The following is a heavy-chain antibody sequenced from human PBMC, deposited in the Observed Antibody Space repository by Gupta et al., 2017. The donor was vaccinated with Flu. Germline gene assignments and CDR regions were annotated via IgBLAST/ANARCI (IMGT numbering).Heavy chain of an antibody. Sequence: NTSSHYWGYVRQPPGKGLEWIGTVYYRGTTYYSPSLNRRVTISLDTSKNHFSLRLKSVTAADTAVYYCVGFCSSTTCTGNTFDIWGHGT. CDR3: VGFCSSTTCTGNTFDI. CDR2: VYYRGTT. D-gene: IGHD2-2*01. V-gene: IGHV4-39*02. J-gene: IGHJ3*02. CDR1: NTSSHY.